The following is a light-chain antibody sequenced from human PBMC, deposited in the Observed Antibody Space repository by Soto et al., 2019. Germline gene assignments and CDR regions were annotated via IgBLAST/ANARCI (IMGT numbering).Light chain of an antibody. CDR2: GAS. Sequence: ELVLTQSPGTLSLSPGESAALSCRASQPVSRNFLAWYQQKPGQAPRLLIYGASNRATGIPDRFSGSGSGTDFTLTISRLEPEDFAVYYCQQYGSSGTFGQGTKVDIK. CDR3: QQYGSSGT. J-gene: IGKJ1*01. V-gene: IGKV3-20*01. CDR1: QPVSRNF.